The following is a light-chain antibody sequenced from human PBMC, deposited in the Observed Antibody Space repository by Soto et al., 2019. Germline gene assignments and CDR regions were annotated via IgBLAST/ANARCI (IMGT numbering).Light chain of an antibody. Sequence: QSVLTQPASVSGSPGQSITISCTGTSSDIGAYNFVSWYLQYPGKAPKLMIYEVSNRPSGVSNRLSGSKSGNTASLTISGLQAEDEADYYCSSYTRSTTLVFGEGTKLTVL. J-gene: IGLJ2*01. CDR3: SSYTRSTTLV. CDR2: EVS. V-gene: IGLV2-14*01. CDR1: SSDIGAYNF.